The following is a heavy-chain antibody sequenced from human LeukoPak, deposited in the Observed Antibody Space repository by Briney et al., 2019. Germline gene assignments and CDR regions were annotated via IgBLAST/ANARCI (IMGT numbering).Heavy chain of an antibody. CDR1: GGTFSIYA. Sequence: ASVTVSCKASGGTFSIYAISWVRQAPGQGLEWMGWMNPNSGNTGYAQKFQGRVTMTRNTSISTAYMELSSLRSEDTAVYYCARGRGYSGYDFAYWGQGTLVTVSS. CDR2: MNPNSGNT. CDR3: ARGRGYSGYDFAY. D-gene: IGHD5-12*01. V-gene: IGHV1-8*02. J-gene: IGHJ4*02.